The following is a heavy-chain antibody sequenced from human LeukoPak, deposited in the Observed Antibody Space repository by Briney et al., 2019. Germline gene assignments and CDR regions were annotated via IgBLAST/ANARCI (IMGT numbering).Heavy chain of an antibody. J-gene: IGHJ4*03. CDR3: ARDGTYGGSQFDY. Sequence: GASVKVSCKASGGTFSSYAISWVRQAPGQGLEWMGRIIPILGIANYAQKFQGRVTITADKSTSTAYMELSSLRSEDTAVYYCARDGTYGGSQFDYWGQGTTVTVSS. CDR1: GGTFSSYA. CDR2: IIPILGIA. V-gene: IGHV1-69*04. D-gene: IGHD4-23*01.